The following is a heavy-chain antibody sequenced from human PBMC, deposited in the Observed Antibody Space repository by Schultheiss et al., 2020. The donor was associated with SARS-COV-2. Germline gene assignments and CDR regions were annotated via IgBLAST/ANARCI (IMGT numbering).Heavy chain of an antibody. CDR2: IWYDGSNK. D-gene: IGHD2-8*01. Sequence: GESLKISCAASGFTFSSYAMHWVRQAPGKGLEWVAVIWYDGSNKYYADSVKGRFIISRDNSRNFLYQQMNSLRAEDTAVYYCAKVMVYVIYYHYGMDVWGQGTTVTVSS. CDR1: GFTFSSYA. CDR3: AKVMVYVIYYHYGMDV. V-gene: IGHV3-33*06. J-gene: IGHJ6*02.